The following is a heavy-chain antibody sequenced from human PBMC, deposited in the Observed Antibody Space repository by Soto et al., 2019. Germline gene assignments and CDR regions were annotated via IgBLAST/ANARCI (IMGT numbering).Heavy chain of an antibody. V-gene: IGHV3-30*18. J-gene: IGHJ4*02. CDR1: GFTFSNYA. CDR3: AKDKGVFNWATSYFDY. D-gene: IGHD1-1*01. Sequence: PGGSLRLSCAVSGFTFSNYAMHWVRQAPGKGLEWVALTSYDGNNEYYTDSVKGRFTISRDNSKNTLFLQMNSQRPEDTAVYYCAKDKGVFNWATSYFDYWGQGALVTVSS. CDR2: TSYDGNNE.